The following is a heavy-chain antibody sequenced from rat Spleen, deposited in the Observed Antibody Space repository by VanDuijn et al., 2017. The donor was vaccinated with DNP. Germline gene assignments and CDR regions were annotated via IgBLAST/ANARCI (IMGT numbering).Heavy chain of an antibody. CDR2: ISTSGSRA. Sequence: EVQLVESGGGLVQPGRSLKLSCAVSGFTFSDYYMAWVRQAPAKGLEWVATISTSGSRAYYPDSVKGRFTISRDDAKSSLYLQMNSLKSEDTATYYCATGWVFDYWGQGVMVTVSS. CDR3: ATGWVFDY. J-gene: IGHJ2*01. D-gene: IGHD1-7*01. CDR1: GFTFSDYY. V-gene: IGHV5-20*01.